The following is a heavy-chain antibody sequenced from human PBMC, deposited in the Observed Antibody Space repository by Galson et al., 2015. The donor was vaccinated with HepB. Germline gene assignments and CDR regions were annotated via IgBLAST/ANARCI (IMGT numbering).Heavy chain of an antibody. V-gene: IGHV3-30-3*01. J-gene: IGHJ4*02. CDR1: GFTLSRFA. CDR3: ASVMDY. D-gene: IGHD2-2*03. CDR2: ITHDGANK. Sequence: LRLSCAASGFTLSRFAMQWVRQAPGRGLEWVAVITHDGANKFYAESVKGRFTISRDISANTMYLQMNSLRVEDTAVYYCASVMDYWGQGVLVTVSS.